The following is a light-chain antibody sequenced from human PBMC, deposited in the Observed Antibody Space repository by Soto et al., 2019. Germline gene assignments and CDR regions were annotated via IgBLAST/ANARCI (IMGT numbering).Light chain of an antibody. CDR3: RQGYGSPLT. Sequence: DIQMTQSPSSLSASIGDRVTFTCRASQSINNHLNWYQHRPGKAPELVIYGTSNLASGVPSRFSGSGSGTDFSLTINSLQPEDVATYYCRQGYGSPLTFGGGTKVE. V-gene: IGKV1-39*01. CDR2: GTS. J-gene: IGKJ4*01. CDR1: QSINNH.